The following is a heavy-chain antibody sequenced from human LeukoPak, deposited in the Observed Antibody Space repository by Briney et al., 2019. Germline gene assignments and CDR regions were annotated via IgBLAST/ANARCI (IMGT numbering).Heavy chain of an antibody. CDR2: ISGSGGST. V-gene: IGHV3-23*01. D-gene: IGHD2-15*01. Sequence: GGSLRLSCAASGFTFTSYVMSWVRQAPGKGLEWVSGISGSGGSTNYADSVKGRFTISRDNSKNTLYLQMNSLRAEDTALYYCAKTSLYCSGGSCSNWFDLWGQGTLVTVSS. CDR3: AKTSLYCSGGSCSNWFDL. CDR1: GFTFTSYV. J-gene: IGHJ5*02.